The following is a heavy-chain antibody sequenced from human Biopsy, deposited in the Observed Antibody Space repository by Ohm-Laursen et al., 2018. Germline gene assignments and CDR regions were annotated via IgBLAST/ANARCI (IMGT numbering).Heavy chain of an antibody. D-gene: IGHD3-10*01. CDR1: GVTLSGYG. Sequence: GSLRLSCAASGVTLSGYGMNWVRQAPGKGLEWVSSISASSSYIHYADSVKGRFTVSRDNTKNSLYLQMNSLRAADTAIYYCATELLPPGVGGPWLDSWGQGTPVTVSS. J-gene: IGHJ5*01. CDR3: ATELLPPGVGGPWLDS. CDR2: ISASSSYI. V-gene: IGHV3-21*06.